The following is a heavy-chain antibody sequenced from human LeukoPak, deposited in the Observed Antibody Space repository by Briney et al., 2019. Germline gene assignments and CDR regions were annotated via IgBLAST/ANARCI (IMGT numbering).Heavy chain of an antibody. CDR2: INTDGSST. D-gene: IGHD1-26*01. J-gene: IGHJ4*02. CDR1: VLTFSSYL. Sequence: GGALRLSCAASVLTFSSYLMHSVRQAPGRELVGVSRINTDGSSTSYADSVKGRFSISRDNAKNTLYMQMNSLRAEDTAVYYCARGGSYRRTTIDYWGQGTLVTVSS. V-gene: IGHV3-74*01. CDR3: ARGGSYRRTTIDY.